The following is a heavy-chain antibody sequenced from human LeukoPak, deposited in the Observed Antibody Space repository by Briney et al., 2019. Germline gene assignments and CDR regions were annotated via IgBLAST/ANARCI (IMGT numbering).Heavy chain of an antibody. J-gene: IGHJ6*03. CDR1: GGSFSGYY. D-gene: IGHD6-13*01. V-gene: IGHV4-34*01. CDR3: ARLAAGGLYYYYYMDV. Sequence: PSETQSLTCAVYGGSFSGYYWTWIRQPPGKGLEWIGEINHSGSTNYNPSHKSRVTISVDTSKSQFSLRLTSVTAADTAVYYCARLAAGGLYYYYYMDVWGKGTTVTVSS. CDR2: INHSGST.